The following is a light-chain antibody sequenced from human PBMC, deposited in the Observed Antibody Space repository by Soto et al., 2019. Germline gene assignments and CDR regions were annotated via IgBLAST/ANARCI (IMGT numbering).Light chain of an antibody. V-gene: IGKV1-5*01. J-gene: IGKJ1*01. CDR2: DAS. CDR1: QSISSW. CDR3: QQYNSYSPT. Sequence: DIQMTQSPSTLSASVGDRVTITCRASQSISSWLAWYQQKPGKAPQLLIYDASSWESGVPARFSGSGSGTEFTLTISSLQPDDFATYYCQQYNSYSPTFGQGTKVEIK.